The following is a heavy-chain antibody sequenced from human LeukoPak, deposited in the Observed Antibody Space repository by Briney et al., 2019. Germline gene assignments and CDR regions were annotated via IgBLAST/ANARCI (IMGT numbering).Heavy chain of an antibody. Sequence: PGRSLRLPCAASGFTFSNYIMHWVRQAPGKGLEWVALIAHDGSYKHCADSVEGRFTISRDNSKNTLYLQMNSLRGEDTAVYYCASEVGPTEFDYWGQGTLVTVST. V-gene: IGHV3-30-3*01. CDR3: ASEVGPTEFDY. CDR2: IAHDGSYK. J-gene: IGHJ4*02. CDR1: GFTFSNYI. D-gene: IGHD1-26*01.